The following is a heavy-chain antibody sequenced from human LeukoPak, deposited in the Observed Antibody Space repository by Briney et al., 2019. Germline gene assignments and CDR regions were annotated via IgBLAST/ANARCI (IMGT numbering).Heavy chain of an antibody. CDR2: ISGSGGST. V-gene: IGHV3-23*01. CDR3: AKHYYGSGSPWIDAFDI. Sequence: PGGSLRLSCAASGFTFSSYAMSWVRQAPGKRLEWVSAISGSGGSTYYADSVKGRFTISRDNPKNTLYLQMNSLRAEDTAVYYCAKHYYGSGSPWIDAFDIWGQGTMVTVSS. CDR1: GFTFSSYA. J-gene: IGHJ3*02. D-gene: IGHD3-10*01.